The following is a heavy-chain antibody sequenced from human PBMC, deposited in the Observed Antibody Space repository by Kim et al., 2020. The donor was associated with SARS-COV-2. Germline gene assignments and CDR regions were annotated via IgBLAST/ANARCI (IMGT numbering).Heavy chain of an antibody. J-gene: IGHJ6*02. V-gene: IGHV1-69*01. CDR3: ARGGVGATGYYYGMDV. Sequence: KFQGRVTITADESTSTAYMELSSRRSEDTAVYYCARGGVGATGYYYGMDVWGQGTTVTVSS. D-gene: IGHD1-26*01.